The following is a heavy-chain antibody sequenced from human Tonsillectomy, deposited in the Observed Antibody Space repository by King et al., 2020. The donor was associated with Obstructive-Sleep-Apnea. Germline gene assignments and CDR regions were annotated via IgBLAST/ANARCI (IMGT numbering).Heavy chain of an antibody. D-gene: IGHD2-8*02. CDR1: GFTFSSYA. CDR3: AREVLGFDY. J-gene: IGHJ4*02. Sequence: VQLVESGGGVVQPGRSLRLSCAASGFTFSSYAMHWVRQAPGKGLEWVAVISYDGSNKYYADSVKGRFTISRDNSKNTLYLQMNSLRAEDTAVYYCAREVLGFDYWGQGNLVTVSS. V-gene: IGHV3-30*04. CDR2: ISYDGSNK.